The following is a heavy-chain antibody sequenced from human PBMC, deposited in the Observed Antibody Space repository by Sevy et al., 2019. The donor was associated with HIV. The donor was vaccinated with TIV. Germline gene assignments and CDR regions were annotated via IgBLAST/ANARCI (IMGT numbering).Heavy chain of an antibody. V-gene: IGHV1-24*01. CDR3: ATAREYYEDSSGYLDY. Sequence: ASVKVSCKASGDTLTELSMHWVRQAPGKGLEWMGRFDPEDGETIFAQKFQGRVTMTEDTSTDTAYMELSSLRSEDTAVYYCATAREYYEDSSGYLDYWGQGTLVTVSS. CDR2: FDPEDGET. J-gene: IGHJ4*02. D-gene: IGHD3-22*01. CDR1: GDTLTELS.